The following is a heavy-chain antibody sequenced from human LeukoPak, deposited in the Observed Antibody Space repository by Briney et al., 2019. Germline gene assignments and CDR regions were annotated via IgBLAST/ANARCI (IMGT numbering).Heavy chain of an antibody. CDR2: INPNSGGT. Sequence: GASVTVSCKASGYTFTGYYMHWVRQAPGQGLEWMGWINPNSGGTNYAQKFQGRVTMTRDTSISTAYMELSRLRSDDTAVYYCARLGDYGLPGDAFDIWGQGTMVTVSS. CDR3: ARLGDYGLPGDAFDI. V-gene: IGHV1-2*02. J-gene: IGHJ3*02. D-gene: IGHD4-17*01. CDR1: GYTFTGYY.